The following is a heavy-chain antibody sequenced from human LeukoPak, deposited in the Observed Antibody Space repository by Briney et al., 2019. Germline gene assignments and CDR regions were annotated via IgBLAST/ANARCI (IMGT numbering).Heavy chain of an antibody. D-gene: IGHD3-3*01. CDR3: TTVLGFFVSGYYFDY. Sequence: PGGSLRLSCAASGFTFSNAWMSWVRQAPGKGLEWVGSIKSKTDGGTTDYAAPVKGRFTISRDDSKNTLYLQMNSLKTEDTAVYYCTTVLGFFVSGYYFDYRGQGTLVTVSS. J-gene: IGHJ4*02. CDR1: GFTFSNAW. CDR2: IKSKTDGGTT. V-gene: IGHV3-15*01.